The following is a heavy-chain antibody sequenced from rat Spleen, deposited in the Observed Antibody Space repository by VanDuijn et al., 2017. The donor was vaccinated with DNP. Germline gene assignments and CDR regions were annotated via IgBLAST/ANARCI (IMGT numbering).Heavy chain of an antibody. CDR1: GFTFSDYY. Sequence: EVQLVESGGGLVQPGRSLKLSCAASGFTFSDYYMAWVRQAPGKGLEWIGEINKGSSTINYTPSLKDKFTISRDNAQNTLYLQMSKLGSEDTAIYYCARNNYYAMDAWGQGTSVTVSS. CDR2: INKGSSTI. D-gene: IGHD1-10*01. V-gene: IGHV4-2*01. J-gene: IGHJ4*01. CDR3: ARNNYYAMDA.